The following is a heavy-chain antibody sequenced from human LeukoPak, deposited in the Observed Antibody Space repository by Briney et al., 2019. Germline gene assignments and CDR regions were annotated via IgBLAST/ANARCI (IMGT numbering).Heavy chain of an antibody. CDR1: GGTFSSHA. J-gene: IGHJ5*02. Sequence: SVKVSCKASGGTFSSHAISWVRQAPGQGLEWMGGIIPIFGTANYAQKFQGRVTITADESTGTAYMELSSLRSEDTAVYYCAREAIRIVVVPAAMSWFDPWGQGTLVTVSS. CDR3: AREAIRIVVVPAAMSWFDP. D-gene: IGHD2-2*01. CDR2: IIPIFGTA. V-gene: IGHV1-69*13.